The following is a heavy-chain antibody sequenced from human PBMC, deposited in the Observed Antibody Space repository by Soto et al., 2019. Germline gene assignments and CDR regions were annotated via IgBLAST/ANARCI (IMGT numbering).Heavy chain of an antibody. V-gene: IGHV3-21*01. Sequence: EVQLVESGGGLVKPGGSLRLSCAASGFTFSSYSMNWVRQAPGEGLVWVSSISSSSSYIYYADSVKGLFTISRDNAKNSLYLQINSLSADHTAVYYCARDDDYGVDYYYYYGMDLWGQATTVTVSS. CDR2: ISSSSSYI. CDR1: GFTFSSYS. J-gene: IGHJ6*02. D-gene: IGHD4-17*01. CDR3: ARDDDYGVDYYYYYGMDL.